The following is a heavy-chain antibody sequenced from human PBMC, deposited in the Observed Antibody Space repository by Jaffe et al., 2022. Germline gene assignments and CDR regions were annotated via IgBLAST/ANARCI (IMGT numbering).Heavy chain of an antibody. CDR3: ARALKCSSGSYRHPYCFDY. J-gene: IGHJ4*02. V-gene: IGHV4-4*02. CDR2: IYHSGST. D-gene: IGHD1-26*01. Sequence: QVQLQESGPGLVKPSGTLSLTCAVSGGSISSSNWWSWIRQPPGKGLEWIGEIYHSGSTNYNPSLKSRVTISVDKSKNQFSLKLSSVTAADTAVYYCARALKCSSGSYRHPYCFDYWGQGTLVTVSS. CDR1: GGSISSSNW.